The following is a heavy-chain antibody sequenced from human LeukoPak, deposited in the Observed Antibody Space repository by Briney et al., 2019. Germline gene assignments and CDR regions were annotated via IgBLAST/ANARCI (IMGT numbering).Heavy chain of an antibody. Sequence: ASVTVSFTGFGYTFTINYMHWGRQAPGQGLEWMGIINPIGGSTSYAQKFQRRVTMTRDTYTSTVYMELSSLRSEDTDVYYCARDGDGRDGYGNYYYYYMDVWGKGTTVTVSS. CDR1: GYTFTINY. CDR2: INPIGGST. D-gene: IGHD5-24*01. V-gene: IGHV1-46*01. CDR3: ARDGDGRDGYGNYYYYYMDV. J-gene: IGHJ6*03.